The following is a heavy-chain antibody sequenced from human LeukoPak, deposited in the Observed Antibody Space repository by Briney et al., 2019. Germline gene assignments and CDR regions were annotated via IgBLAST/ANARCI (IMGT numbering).Heavy chain of an antibody. J-gene: IGHJ5*02. CDR2: IYYTGST. CDR3: ARDRWFDT. Sequence: PETLSLTCSVSGGSINSYFWSWIRQPPGKGLEWIGYIYYTGSTNYNPSLKSRVTISLDTSKKQVSLKLSSVTAADTALYYCARDRWFDTWGQGTLVTVPS. CDR1: GGSINSYF. V-gene: IGHV4-59*01.